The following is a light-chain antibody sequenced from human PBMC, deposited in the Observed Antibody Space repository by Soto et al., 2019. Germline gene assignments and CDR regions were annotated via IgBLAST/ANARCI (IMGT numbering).Light chain of an antibody. J-gene: IGKJ1*01. V-gene: IGKV3-20*01. Sequence: EIVLTHSPGTLSLSPGEIATLSFRASQSVSNNYLAFYQQKPGQAPRLLIYGASNRATGIPDRFSGSGSGTDFTLTISRLEPEDFAVYYCQQYGSSGTFGQGTKVDIK. CDR1: QSVSNNY. CDR2: GAS. CDR3: QQYGSSGT.